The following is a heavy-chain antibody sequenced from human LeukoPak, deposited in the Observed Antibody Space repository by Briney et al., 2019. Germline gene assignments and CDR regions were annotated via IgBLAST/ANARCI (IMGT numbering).Heavy chain of an antibody. CDR2: IYTSGST. V-gene: IGHV4-4*07. D-gene: IGHD1-14*01. CDR3: ARDGTTGWFDP. Sequence: SETLSLTCTVSGGSISSYYWSWIRQPAGRGLEWFGRIYTSGSTNYNPSLKSRVTMSVDTSKNQFSLKLSSVTAADTAVYYCARDGTTGWFDPWGQGTLVTVSS. J-gene: IGHJ5*02. CDR1: GGSISSYY.